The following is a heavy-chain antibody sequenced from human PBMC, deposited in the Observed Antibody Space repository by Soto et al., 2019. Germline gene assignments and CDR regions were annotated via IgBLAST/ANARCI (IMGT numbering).Heavy chain of an antibody. D-gene: IGHD7-27*01. CDR2: TRNKANSFAT. V-gene: IGHV3-72*01. CDR3: ARERVWGSYGMDV. J-gene: IGHJ6*02. Sequence: GGSLRLSCAASGFTFSDQFMDWVRQAPGKGLEWVGRTRNKANSFATEYAASVKGRFTISRDDSKDSLYLQMNSLKTEDTAVYYCARERVWGSYGMDVWGQGTTVTVSS. CDR1: GFTFSDQF.